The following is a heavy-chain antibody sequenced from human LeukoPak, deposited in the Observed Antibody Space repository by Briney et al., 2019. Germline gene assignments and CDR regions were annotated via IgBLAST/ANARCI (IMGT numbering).Heavy chain of an antibody. D-gene: IGHD5-24*01. V-gene: IGHV4-61*02. CDR1: GGSISSVSYY. J-gene: IGHJ4*02. CDR3: AREIGGWLQWGGFDY. Sequence: SETLSLTCTVSGGSISSVSYYWSWIREPAGKGLEWIGRIYTSGSTEYNPSLKSRVTISVDTSKNQFSLKLSSVTAADTAVYYCAREIGGWLQWGGFDYWGQGTLVTVSS. CDR2: IYTSGST.